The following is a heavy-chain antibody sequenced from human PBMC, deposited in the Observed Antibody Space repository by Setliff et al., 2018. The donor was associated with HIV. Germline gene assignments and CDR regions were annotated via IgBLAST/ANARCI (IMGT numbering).Heavy chain of an antibody. Sequence: PSETLSLTCTVSGGSISSYYWSWIRQPPGKGLEWIGYIYDSHFTNYNPSLQSRVTISVDTSKNQLSLKVDSVTAADTAVYYCARGDDFHDGSGYYYPWGQGTLVTVSS. D-gene: IGHD3-22*01. CDR3: ARGDDFHDGSGYYYP. J-gene: IGHJ5*02. CDR2: IYDSHFT. V-gene: IGHV4-59*01. CDR1: GGSISSYY.